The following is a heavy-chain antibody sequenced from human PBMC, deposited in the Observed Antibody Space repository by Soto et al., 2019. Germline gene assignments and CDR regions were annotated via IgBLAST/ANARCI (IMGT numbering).Heavy chain of an antibody. CDR1: GGSISSDIHY. V-gene: IGHV4-39*01. CDR2: IYYSGNI. D-gene: IGHD3-10*01. CDR3: ARHTDCGSGSSCLGSDNMDTDAFDI. J-gene: IGHJ3*02. Sequence: SETLALTCTVSGGSISSDIHYWGWIRQPPGKGLEWIGTIYYSGNIYNNPSLRSRVTISMDTSKNQFSLRLTSVTAADTAVYYCARHTDCGSGSSCLGSDNMDTDAFDIWGQGTMVTVSS.